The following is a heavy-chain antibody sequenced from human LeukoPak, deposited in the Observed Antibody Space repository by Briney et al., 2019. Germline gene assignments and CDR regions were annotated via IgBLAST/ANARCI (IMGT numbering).Heavy chain of an antibody. CDR2: IKQDGSQT. J-gene: IGHJ4*02. D-gene: IGHD3-9*01. V-gene: IGHV3-7*03. CDR3: ARGQGWLSDS. Sequence: PGGSLRLSCATSGFTFSDYWMNWFRQAPGKGPEWVAIIKQDGSQTHYVDFVKGRFTISRDNDKRSLFLQMNSLRDEDTAVYYCARGQGWLSDSWGQGIQVTVTS. CDR1: GFTFSDYW.